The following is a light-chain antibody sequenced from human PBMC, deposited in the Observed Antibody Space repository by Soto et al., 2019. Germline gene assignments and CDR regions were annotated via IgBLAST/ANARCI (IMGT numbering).Light chain of an antibody. V-gene: IGKV1-5*03. Sequence: DIQMTQSPSSLSASVGDRVTITCRASRSISTWLAWYQQKPGKAPKLLIYIASSLESGVPSRFSGSGSGTEFTLAISSLQPADFATYYCQHYNNHSPGTFGQGTKVDIK. CDR3: QHYNNHSPGT. CDR1: RSISTW. J-gene: IGKJ1*01. CDR2: IAS.